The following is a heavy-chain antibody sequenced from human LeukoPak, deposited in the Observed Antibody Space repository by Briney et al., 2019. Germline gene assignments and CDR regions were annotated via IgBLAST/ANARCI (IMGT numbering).Heavy chain of an antibody. D-gene: IGHD3-3*01. CDR1: GYTFTAHY. J-gene: IGHJ3*02. CDR3: ARCSTPHGIFDAFDI. Sequence: GAPVNASYKASGYTFTAHYMQWWRRAPGHRPRWRGWINPNSGGRSYAQKYQGRGTVTRDTSISTAYMELSGLGSDGTAVYYCARCSTPHGIFDAFDIWGQGTMVTVSS. V-gene: IGHV1-2*02. CDR2: INPNSGGR.